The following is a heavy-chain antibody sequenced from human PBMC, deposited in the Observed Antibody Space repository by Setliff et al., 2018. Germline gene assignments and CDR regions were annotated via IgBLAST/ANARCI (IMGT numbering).Heavy chain of an antibody. D-gene: IGHD6-19*01. Sequence: SETLSLTCTVSGGSISSSSYYWGWIRLPPGKRLEWIGXXXXXXXXXXXXXXKXRVTXXVDTSKNQFSLKLSSVTAADTAVYHCARHASPYSSGWYSMAAWFDPWGQGTLVTVSS. CDR1: GGSISSSSYY. CDR3: ARHASPYSSGWYSMAAWFDP. J-gene: IGHJ5*02. V-gene: IGHV4-39*01. CDR2: XXXXXXX.